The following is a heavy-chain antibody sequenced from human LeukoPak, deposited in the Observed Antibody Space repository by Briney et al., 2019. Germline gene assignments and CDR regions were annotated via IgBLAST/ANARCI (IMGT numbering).Heavy chain of an antibody. J-gene: IGHJ5*02. CDR3: AKEAQWLVRGWFDP. Sequence: GGSLRLSCLASGFTFSNYAMSWVRQAPGKGLEWVSGITISGRTAYYADSVKGRFTISRDNFKNTLYLQMNSLRAEDTAVYYCAKEAQWLVRGWFDPWGQGTLVTVSS. D-gene: IGHD6-19*01. CDR1: GFTFSNYA. V-gene: IGHV3-23*01. CDR2: ITISGRTA.